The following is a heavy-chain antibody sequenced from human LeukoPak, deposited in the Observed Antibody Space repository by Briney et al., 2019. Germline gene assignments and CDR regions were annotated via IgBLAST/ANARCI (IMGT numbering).Heavy chain of an antibody. CDR1: GYTFTSYG. V-gene: IGHV1-18*01. CDR3: ASHLLSLQQLVMGDAFDI. CDR2: ISAYNGNT. D-gene: IGHD6-13*01. J-gene: IGHJ3*02. Sequence: ASVKVSCKASGYTFTSYGISWVRQTPGQGLEWMGWISAYNGNTNYAQKLQGRVTMTTDTSTSTAYMELRSLRSDDTAVYYCASHLLSLQQLVMGDAFDIWGQGTVVIVSS.